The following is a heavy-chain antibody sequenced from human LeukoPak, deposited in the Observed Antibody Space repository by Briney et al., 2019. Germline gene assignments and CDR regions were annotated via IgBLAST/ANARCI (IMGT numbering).Heavy chain of an antibody. V-gene: IGHV4-61*01. CDR1: GGSVSSGSYY. CDR2: VYFSGST. Sequence: SETLSLTCTVSGGSVSSGSYYWSWIRQPPGKGLEWIGFVYFSGSTNYNPSLKSRVTISVDTSKNQFSLKLSSVTAADTAVYYCARYAGSSWYNPYWGQGTLVTVSS. D-gene: IGHD6-13*01. J-gene: IGHJ4*02. CDR3: ARYAGSSWYNPY.